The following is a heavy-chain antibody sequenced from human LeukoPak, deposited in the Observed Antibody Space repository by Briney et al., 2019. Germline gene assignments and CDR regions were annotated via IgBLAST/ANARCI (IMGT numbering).Heavy chain of an antibody. CDR2: IYTSGST. Sequence: SETLSLTCTVSGGSISSYYWSWIRQPAGKGLEWIGRIYTSGSTNYNPSLKSRVTMSVDTSKNQFSLKLSSETAADTAVYYCARDRRELERRWFDPWGQGTLVTVSS. J-gene: IGHJ5*02. CDR3: ARDRRELERRWFDP. V-gene: IGHV4-4*07. D-gene: IGHD1-1*01. CDR1: GGSISSYY.